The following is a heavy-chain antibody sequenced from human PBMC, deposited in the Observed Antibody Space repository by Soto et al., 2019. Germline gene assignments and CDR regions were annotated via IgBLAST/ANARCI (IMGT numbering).Heavy chain of an antibody. CDR1: GFTFSSYA. CDR2: ISGSGGST. CDR3: AKVVGATPLHYYYGMDV. J-gene: IGHJ6*02. V-gene: IGHV3-23*01. D-gene: IGHD1-26*01. Sequence: GGSLRLSCAASGFTFSSYAMSWVRQAPGKGLEWVSAISGSGGSTYYADSVKGRFTISRDNSKNTLYLQMNSLRAEDTAVYYCAKVVGATPLHYYYGMDVWGQGTTVTVSS.